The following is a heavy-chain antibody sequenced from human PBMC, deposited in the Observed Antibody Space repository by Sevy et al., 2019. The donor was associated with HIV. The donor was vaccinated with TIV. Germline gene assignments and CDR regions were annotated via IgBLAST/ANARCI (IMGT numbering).Heavy chain of an antibody. V-gene: IGHV3-23*01. Sequence: GGSLRLSCAASGFTFSTYDMHWVRQAPGKGLEWVSTISGGGGNTYYADSVKGRFTISRDNSKNTLSLQMTSLRAEDTAVYYCAKATTAGGRYFYYFGMDVWGQGTTVTVSS. CDR2: ISGGGGNT. CDR1: GFTFSTYD. D-gene: IGHD1-26*01. J-gene: IGHJ6*02. CDR3: AKATTAGGRYFYYFGMDV.